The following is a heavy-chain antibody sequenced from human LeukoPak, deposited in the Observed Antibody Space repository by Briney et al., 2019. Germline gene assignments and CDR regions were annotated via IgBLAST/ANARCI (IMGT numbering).Heavy chain of an antibody. CDR1: GYTFTSYA. J-gene: IGHJ4*02. V-gene: IGHV1-3*01. Sequence: ASVKVSCKASGYTFTSYAMHWVRQAPGQRLEWMGWINAGNGNTKYSQKFQGRVTITRVTSASTAYMELSSLRSEDTAVYYCATKAGDYYDTSGYFLWGQGTLVTVSS. CDR3: ATKAGDYYDTSGYFL. D-gene: IGHD3-22*01. CDR2: INAGNGNT.